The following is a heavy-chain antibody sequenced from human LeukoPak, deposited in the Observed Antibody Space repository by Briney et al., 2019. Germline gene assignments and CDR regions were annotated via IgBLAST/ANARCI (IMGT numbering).Heavy chain of an antibody. J-gene: IGHJ5*02. CDR1: GYSISSGYY. V-gene: IGHV4-38-2*02. CDR2: IYHSGST. Sequence: SETLSLTCTVSGYSISSGYYWGWIRQPPGKGREWIGSIYHSGSTNYSPSLKSRVTISVDTSKNQFSLKLSSVTAADTAVYYCARRRGYGSGSFSYNWFDPWGQGTLVTVSS. CDR3: ARRRGYGSGSFSYNWFDP. D-gene: IGHD3-10*01.